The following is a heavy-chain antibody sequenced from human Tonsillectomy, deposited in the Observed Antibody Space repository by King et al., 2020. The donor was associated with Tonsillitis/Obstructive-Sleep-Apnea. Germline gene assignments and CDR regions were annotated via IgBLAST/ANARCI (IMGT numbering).Heavy chain of an antibody. CDR2: IDPSDSYT. V-gene: IGHV5-10-1*01. CDR1: GYSFISYW. Sequence: QLVQSGAEVKKPGESLRISCKGSGYSFISYWITWVRQMPGKGLEWMGRIDPSDSYTNYSPSFQGHVTISSDKSINTAYLQWSSLKASDTAIYYCASHGISVAGKDYFDYWGQGTVVTVSS. CDR3: ASHGISVAGKDYFDY. J-gene: IGHJ4*02. D-gene: IGHD6-19*01.